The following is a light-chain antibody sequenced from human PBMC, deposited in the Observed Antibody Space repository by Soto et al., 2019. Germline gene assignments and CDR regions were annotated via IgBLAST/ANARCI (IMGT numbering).Light chain of an antibody. Sequence: SALTQPPSASGSPGQSVAISCTGTSSDVGGYNYVSWCQQHPGKAPELMIYEVNKRPSGLPDRFSGSKSGNTASLTVSGLQAEDEADYYCSSYAGSSNVFGTGTKV. V-gene: IGLV2-8*01. CDR3: SSYAGSSNV. CDR2: EVN. CDR1: SSDVGGYNY. J-gene: IGLJ1*01.